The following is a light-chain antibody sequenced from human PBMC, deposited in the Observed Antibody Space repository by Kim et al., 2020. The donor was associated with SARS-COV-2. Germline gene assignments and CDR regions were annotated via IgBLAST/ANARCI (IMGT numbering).Light chain of an antibody. V-gene: IGKV3-15*01. CDR1: QSVRNN. CDR3: QQYNDWPLLT. J-gene: IGKJ4*01. CDR2: GAS. Sequence: IVMTQSPATLSVSPGERVTISCRASQSVRNNLAWYQQRPGQAPRLLIYGASTRATDVSDRFSGSGSGTEFTLTIRSLQSEDLAVYYCQQYNDWPLLTFGGGTKVDIK.